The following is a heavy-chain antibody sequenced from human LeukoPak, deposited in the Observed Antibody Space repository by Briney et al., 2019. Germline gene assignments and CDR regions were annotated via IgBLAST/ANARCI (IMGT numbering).Heavy chain of an antibody. J-gene: IGHJ6*02. Sequence: ASVKVSCKVSGYTLTELSMHWVRQAPGQGLEWMGWINPNSGGTNYAQKFQGRVTMTRNTSISTAYMELSSLRSEDTAVYYCARGPRVDYYYYYYGMDVWGQGTTVTVSS. CDR1: GYTLTELS. CDR2: INPNSGGT. V-gene: IGHV1-2*02. D-gene: IGHD3-3*01. CDR3: ARGPRVDYYYYYYGMDV.